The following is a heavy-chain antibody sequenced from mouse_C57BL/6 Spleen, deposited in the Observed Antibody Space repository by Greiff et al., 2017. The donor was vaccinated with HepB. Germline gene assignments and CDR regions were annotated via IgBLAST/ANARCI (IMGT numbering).Heavy chain of an antibody. CDR3: ARSLYDYDEGWFAY. D-gene: IGHD2-4*01. Sequence: QVHVKQSGAELAKPGASVKLSCKASGYTFTRYWMHWVKQRPGQGLEWIGYINPSSGYTKYNQKFKDKATLTADKSSSTAYMQLSSLTYEDSAVYYCARSLYDYDEGWFAYWGQGTLVTVSA. CDR1: GYTFTRYW. V-gene: IGHV1-7*01. CDR2: INPSSGYT. J-gene: IGHJ3*01.